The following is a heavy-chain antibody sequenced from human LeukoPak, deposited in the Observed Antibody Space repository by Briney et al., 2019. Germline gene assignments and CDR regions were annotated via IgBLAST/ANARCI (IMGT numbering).Heavy chain of an antibody. CDR1: RYTFTGYY. Sequence: ASVKVSCKASRYTFTGYYLHWVRQAPGQGLEWMGWIIPNSGGTDYAQKLQGRVTMTTDTSTSTAYMELRSLRSDDTAVYYCARDGVTMVRGATGYWGQGTLVTVSS. CDR2: IIPNSGGT. J-gene: IGHJ4*02. V-gene: IGHV1-2*02. D-gene: IGHD3-10*01. CDR3: ARDGVTMVRGATGY.